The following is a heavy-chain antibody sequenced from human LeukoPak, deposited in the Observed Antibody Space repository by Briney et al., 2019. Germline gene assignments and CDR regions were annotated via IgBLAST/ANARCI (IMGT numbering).Heavy chain of an antibody. D-gene: IGHD6-13*01. CDR1: GFTFSSFA. Sequence: GGSLRLSCAASGFTFSSFAMHWVRQAPGKGLEWVAVISYDGSNKYYADSVKGRFTISRDNSKSTLYLQMNSLRAGDTAVYYCAKSMAAADDYWGQGTLVTVSS. CDR3: AKSMAAADDY. J-gene: IGHJ4*02. CDR2: ISYDGSNK. V-gene: IGHV3-30*18.